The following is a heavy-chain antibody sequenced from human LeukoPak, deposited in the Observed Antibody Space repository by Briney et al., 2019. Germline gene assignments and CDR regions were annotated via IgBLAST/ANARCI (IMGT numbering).Heavy chain of an antibody. CDR2: IYYSGST. Sequence: SETLSLTCTVSGGSISSYYWSWIRQPPGKGLEWIGYIYYSGSTNYNPSLKSRVTISVDTSKNQFSLKLSSVTAADTAVYYCARGYYYGSGSYYYYYYYMDVCGKGTTVTISS. D-gene: IGHD3-10*01. CDR3: ARGYYYGSGSYYYYYYYMDV. J-gene: IGHJ6*03. CDR1: GGSISSYY. V-gene: IGHV4-59*01.